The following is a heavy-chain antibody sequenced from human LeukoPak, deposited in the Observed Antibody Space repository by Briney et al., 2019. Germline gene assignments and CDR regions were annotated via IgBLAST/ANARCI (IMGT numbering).Heavy chain of an antibody. CDR3: AREDMIGYYFDY. CDR2: IYTSGST. V-gene: IGHV4-61*02. J-gene: IGHJ4*02. Sequence: SETLSLTCTVSGGSISSGSYYWSWIRQPAGKGLEWIGRIYTSGSTNYNPSLKSRVTISVDTSKNQFSLKLSSVTAADTAVYYCAREDMIGYYFDYWGQGTLVTVSS. CDR1: GGSISSGSYY. D-gene: IGHD3-22*01.